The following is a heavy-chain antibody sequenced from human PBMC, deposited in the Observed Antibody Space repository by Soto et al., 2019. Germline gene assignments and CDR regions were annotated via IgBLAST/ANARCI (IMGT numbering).Heavy chain of an antibody. CDR1: GASVSNTNYY. J-gene: IGHJ1*01. V-gene: IGHV4-61*01. Sequence: SETLSLTCTVSGASVSNTNYYWSWIRQPPGKGLEWIGYIDYRGSSNYSPSLKSRVSISIDTSKNQFSLKLNSVTAADTAVYYCATRFQHWGQGTLVT. CDR2: IDYRGSS. CDR3: ATRFQH.